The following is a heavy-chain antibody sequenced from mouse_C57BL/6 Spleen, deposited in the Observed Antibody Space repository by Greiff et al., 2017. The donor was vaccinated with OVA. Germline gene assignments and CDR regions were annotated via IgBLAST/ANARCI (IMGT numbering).Heavy chain of an antibody. CDR1: GYTFTDYY. V-gene: IGHV1-26*01. CDR2: INPNNGGT. Sequence: EVQLQQSGPELVKPGASVKISCKASGYTFTDYYMNWVKQSHGKSLEWIGDINPNNGGTSYNQKFKGKATLTVDKSSSTAYMELRSLTSEDSAVYYCARSEYYGPWDYWGQGTTLTVSS. CDR3: ARSEYYGPWDY. J-gene: IGHJ2*01. D-gene: IGHD1-1*01.